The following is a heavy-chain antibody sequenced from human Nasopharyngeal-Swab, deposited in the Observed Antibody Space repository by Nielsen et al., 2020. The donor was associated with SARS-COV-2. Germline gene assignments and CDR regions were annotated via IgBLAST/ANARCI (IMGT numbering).Heavy chain of an antibody. Sequence: SVKVSCKASGGTFSSYAISWVRQAPGQGLEWMGGIIPIFGTANYAQKFQGRVTITADESTSTAYMELRSLRSDDTAVYYCARDVGNVAAAGSFDYWGQGTLVTVSS. V-gene: IGHV1-69*13. CDR2: IIPIFGTA. D-gene: IGHD6-13*01. CDR3: ARDVGNVAAAGSFDY. J-gene: IGHJ4*02. CDR1: GGTFSSYA.